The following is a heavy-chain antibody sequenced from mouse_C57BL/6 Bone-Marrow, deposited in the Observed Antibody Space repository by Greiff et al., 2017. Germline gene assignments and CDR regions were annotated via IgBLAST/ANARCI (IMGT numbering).Heavy chain of an antibody. J-gene: IGHJ1*03. CDR2: IDPSDSYT. CDR3: AREAGSSYHYWYFDV. Sequence: QVQLQQPGAELVKPGASVKLSCKASGYTFTSYWMQWVKQRPGQGLEWIGEIDPSDSYTNYNQKFKGKATLTVDTSSSTAYMQLSSLTSEDSAVYYCAREAGSSYHYWYFDVWCTGTTVTVSS. V-gene: IGHV1-50*01. D-gene: IGHD1-1*01. CDR1: GYTFTSYW.